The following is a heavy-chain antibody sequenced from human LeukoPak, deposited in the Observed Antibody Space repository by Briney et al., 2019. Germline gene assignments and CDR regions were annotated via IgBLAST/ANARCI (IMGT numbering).Heavy chain of an antibody. CDR1: GLTVSNDY. CDR2: LYSGGGT. D-gene: IGHD3-10*01. J-gene: IGHJ5*02. V-gene: IGHV3-53*01. Sequence: GGSLRLSCAVSGLTVSNDYMSWVRQAPGKGPECISSLYSGGGTDYVDSVKGRFTISRDNFKNTLYLQMNSLRAEDTAVYYCARGWFGEPRDSWGQGTRVTVSS. CDR3: ARGWFGEPRDS.